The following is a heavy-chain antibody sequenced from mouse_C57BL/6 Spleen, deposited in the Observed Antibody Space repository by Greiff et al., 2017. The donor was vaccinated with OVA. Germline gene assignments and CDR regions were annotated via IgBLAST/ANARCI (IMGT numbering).Heavy chain of an antibody. Sequence: VQLKESGAELVRPGASVKLSCTASGFNIKDDYMHWVKQRPEQGLEWIGWIDPENGDTEYASKFQGKATITADTSSNTAYLQLSSLTSEDTAVYYCTKDYYDGAYWGQGTLVTVSA. CDR1: GFNIKDDY. CDR2: IDPENGDT. J-gene: IGHJ3*01. D-gene: IGHD2-4*01. V-gene: IGHV14-4*01. CDR3: TKDYYDGAY.